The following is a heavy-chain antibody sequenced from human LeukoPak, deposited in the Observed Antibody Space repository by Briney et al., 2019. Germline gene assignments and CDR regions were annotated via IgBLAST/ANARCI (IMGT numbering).Heavy chain of an antibody. CDR2: IIPIFGIA. D-gene: IGHD4-17*01. J-gene: IGHJ4*02. Sequence: ASVKVSCKASGGTFSRYAISWVRQAPGQGLEWMGRIIPIFGIANYAQKFQGRVTITADKSTSTAYMELSSLRSEDTAVYYCARPSARYGDTIDYWGQGTLVTVSS. CDR3: ARPSARYGDTIDY. CDR1: GGTFSRYA. V-gene: IGHV1-69*04.